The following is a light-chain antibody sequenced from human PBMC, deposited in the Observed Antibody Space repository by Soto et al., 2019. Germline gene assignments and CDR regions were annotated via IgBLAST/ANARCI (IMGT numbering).Light chain of an antibody. V-gene: IGKV1-39*01. J-gene: IGKJ2*01. CDR1: QSISSY. CDR3: QQSYSTPPT. CDR2: AAS. Sequence: DIQMTQSPSSLSASVGDRVTITCRASQSISSYLNWYQQKPGKAPKLLIYAASSLQSWVTSRFSGSGSGTDFTLTISSLQPEDFATYYCQQSYSTPPTFGQGTKLEIK.